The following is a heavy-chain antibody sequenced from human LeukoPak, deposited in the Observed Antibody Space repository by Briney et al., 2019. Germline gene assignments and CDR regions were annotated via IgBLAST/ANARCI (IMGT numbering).Heavy chain of an antibody. CDR3: AKDLTHLGLRHDAFDI. J-gene: IGHJ3*02. CDR1: GFTFSSYG. V-gene: IGHV3-30*02. CDR2: IRYDGSNK. Sequence: PGGSLRLSCAASGFTFSSYGMHWVRQAPGKGLEWVAFIRYDGSNKYYADSVKGRFTISRDNSKNTLYLQMNSLRAEDTAVYYCAKDLTHLGLRHDAFDIWGQGTMVTVSS. D-gene: IGHD4-17*01.